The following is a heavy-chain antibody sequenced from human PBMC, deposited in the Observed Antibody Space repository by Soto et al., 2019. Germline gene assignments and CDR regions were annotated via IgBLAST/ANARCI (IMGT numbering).Heavy chain of an antibody. V-gene: IGHV1-2*02. J-gene: IGHJ6*02. D-gene: IGHD2-2*01. CDR1: GYTFTGYY. Sequence: AAVKVSYKASGYTFTGYYVHWVREAPGQGLEWMGWINPETGGTSYAQKFQGRVTLSRDTSINTAYLEVSRLRFDDAAVYFCARERYQVISDGMDVWGQGTTVTSP. CDR3: ARERYQVISDGMDV. CDR2: INPETGGT.